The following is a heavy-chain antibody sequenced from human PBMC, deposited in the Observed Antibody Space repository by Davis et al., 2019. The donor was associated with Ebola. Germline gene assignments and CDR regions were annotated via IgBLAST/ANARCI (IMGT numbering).Heavy chain of an antibody. CDR2: IYYSGST. D-gene: IGHD3-3*01. CDR3: AREPSTVVAGVRHGYYGLDV. Sequence: GSLRLSCTVSGGSLRSYYWSWIRQSPGKGLEWIGYIYYSGSTNYNPSLKSRVTISVDTSKDQFSLKLSSVTAADTSKYYCAREPSTVVAGVRHGYYGLDVWGQGTTVTVSS. CDR1: GGSLRSYY. V-gene: IGHV4-59*12. J-gene: IGHJ6*02.